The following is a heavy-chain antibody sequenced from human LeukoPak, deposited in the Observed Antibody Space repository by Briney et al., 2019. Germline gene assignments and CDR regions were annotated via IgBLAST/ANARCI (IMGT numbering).Heavy chain of an antibody. CDR3: ARGGRGWFDP. D-gene: IGHD1-26*01. CDR2: INQDGRHR. Sequence: GGSLRLSCVASGFAFSTYWMTGVRQAPGKGLEWVANINQDGRHRYFVNSVEGRFSISRDNAKNSLYLQIDSLRADDTAVYYCARGGRGWFDPWGQGTLVTV. CDR1: GFAFSTYW. J-gene: IGHJ5*02. V-gene: IGHV3-7*01.